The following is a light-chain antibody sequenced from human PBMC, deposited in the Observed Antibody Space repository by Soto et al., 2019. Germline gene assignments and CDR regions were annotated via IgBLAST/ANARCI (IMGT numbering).Light chain of an antibody. CDR3: SSYTCSSTLV. Sequence: QSVLTQPASVSGSPGQSIIISCTGTSSDVGGYNYVSWYQQHPGKAPELMIYEVSNRPSGVSNRFSGSKSGNTASLTISGLQAEDEADYYCSSYTCSSTLVFGTGTKVTVL. V-gene: IGLV2-14*01. CDR1: SSDVGGYNY. J-gene: IGLJ1*01. CDR2: EVS.